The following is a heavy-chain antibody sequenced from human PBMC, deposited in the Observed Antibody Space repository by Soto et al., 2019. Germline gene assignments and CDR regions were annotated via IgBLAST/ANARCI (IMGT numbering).Heavy chain of an antibody. CDR3: ARDGYDFWSGYISKFDP. J-gene: IGHJ5*02. Sequence: QVQLQQWGAGLLKPSETLSLTCAVYGGSFSGYYWSWIRQPPGKGLEWIGEINHSGSTNYNPSLKSRVTTSVDTSQNQFSLKLSSVTAADTAVYYCARDGYDFWSGYISKFDPWGQGTLVTVSS. V-gene: IGHV4-34*01. CDR1: GGSFSGYY. CDR2: INHSGST. D-gene: IGHD3-3*01.